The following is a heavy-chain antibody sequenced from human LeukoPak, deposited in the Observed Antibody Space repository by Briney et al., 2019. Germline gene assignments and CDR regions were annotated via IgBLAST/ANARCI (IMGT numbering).Heavy chain of an antibody. CDR1: GYSISSGYY. D-gene: IGHD3-10*01. V-gene: IGHV4-38-2*02. CDR3: ARHGFYYYGSGSNWFDP. CDR2: IYHSGST. J-gene: IGHJ5*02. Sequence: SETLSLTCTVSGYSISSGYYWGWIRQPPGKGLEWIGSIYHSGSTYYNPSLKSRVTISVDTSKNQFSLKLSSVTAADTAVYYCARHGFYYYGSGSNWFDPWGQGTLATVSS.